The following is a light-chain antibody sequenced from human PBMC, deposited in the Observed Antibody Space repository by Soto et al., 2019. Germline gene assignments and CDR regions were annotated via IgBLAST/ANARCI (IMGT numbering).Light chain of an antibody. Sequence: DIQMTQSPSSLSASVGDRVAITCRASQGISIFLAWHQQKPGKVPKLLISTASTLQSGVPSLFSGSGSGTDFNLTISSLKPEDVETYYCQNYNSVPLTFGGGTKVEI. CDR3: QNYNSVPLT. V-gene: IGKV1-27*01. CDR1: QGISIF. CDR2: TAS. J-gene: IGKJ4*01.